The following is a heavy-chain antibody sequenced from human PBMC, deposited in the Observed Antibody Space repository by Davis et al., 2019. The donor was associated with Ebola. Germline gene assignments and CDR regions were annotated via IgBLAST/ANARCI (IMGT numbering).Heavy chain of an antibody. CDR2: IYPGDSDT. V-gene: IGHV5-51*01. CDR3: ARAREVTYFDY. CDR1: GYTFTSYW. J-gene: IGHJ4*02. D-gene: IGHD1-26*01. Sequence: KVSCKASGYTFTSYWIGWVRQMPGKGLEWMGIIYPGDSDTRYSPSFQGQVTISADKSISTAYLQWSSLKASDTAMYYCARAREVTYFDYWGQGTLVTVSS.